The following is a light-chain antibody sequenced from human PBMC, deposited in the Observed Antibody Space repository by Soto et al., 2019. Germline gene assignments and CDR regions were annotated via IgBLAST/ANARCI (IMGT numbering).Light chain of an antibody. CDR3: QQRSNWPPL. V-gene: IGKV3-11*01. CDR1: QSVSSY. CDR2: DAS. J-gene: IGKJ5*01. Sequence: EIVLTQSPATLSLSPGERATLSCRASQSVSSYLAWYQQKPGQAPRLLIYDASNRATGIPARFSGSGSGTDFTLTIISLEPEDFAVYYCQQRSNWPPLFDQGTRLEIK.